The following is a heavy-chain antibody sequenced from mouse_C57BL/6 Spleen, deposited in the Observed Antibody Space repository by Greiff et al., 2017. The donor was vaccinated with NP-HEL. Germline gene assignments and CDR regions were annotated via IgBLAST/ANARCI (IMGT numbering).Heavy chain of an antibody. V-gene: IGHV14-3*01. CDR3: GAIYYDYDDYFDY. CDR1: GFNITNTY. CDR2: IDPANGNP. J-gene: IGHJ2*01. Sequence: VHVKQSVAELVRPGASVKLSCTASGFNITNTYMHWVKQRPEQGLAWIGRIDPANGNPKYAPKFQGKATITADPSSNTAYLQLSSLTSEDTAIYYCGAIYYDYDDYFDYWGQGTTLTVSS. D-gene: IGHD2-4*01.